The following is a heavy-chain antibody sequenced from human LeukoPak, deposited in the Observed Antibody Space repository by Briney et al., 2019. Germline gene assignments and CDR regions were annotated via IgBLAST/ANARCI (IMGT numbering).Heavy chain of an antibody. CDR3: ARDASGYSSSWYRLLVWFDP. CDR2: IRRTGGST. Sequence: GGSLRLSCAASGFTFSSYAMSWVRQAPGKGLEWVSAIRRTGGSTYYADSVKGRFTISRDNAKNSLYLQMNSLRAEDTAVYYCARDASGYSSSWYRLLVWFDPWGQGTLVTVSS. V-gene: IGHV3-23*01. CDR1: GFTFSSYA. D-gene: IGHD6-13*01. J-gene: IGHJ5*02.